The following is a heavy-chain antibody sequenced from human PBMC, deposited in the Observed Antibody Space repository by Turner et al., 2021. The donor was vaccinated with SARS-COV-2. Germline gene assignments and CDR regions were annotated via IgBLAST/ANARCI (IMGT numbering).Heavy chain of an antibody. V-gene: IGHV1-69*01. CDR3: AKKTTECSGVTCHEYFDY. CDR2: IIPIFGTP. Sequence: QVQLVQSGAEVKNPGSSLKVSCQPPEYIFSRYAISWVRQAPGQGLECMGYIIPIFGTPNYEQKFQGRVTITADESTSTAYMELSSLRSEDTAVYYCAKKTTECSGVTCHEYFDYWGQGTLVTVSS. CDR1: EYIFSRYA. D-gene: IGHD2-15*01. J-gene: IGHJ4*02.